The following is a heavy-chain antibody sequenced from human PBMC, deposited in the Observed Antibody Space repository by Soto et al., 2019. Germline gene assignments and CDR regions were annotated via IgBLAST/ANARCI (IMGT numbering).Heavy chain of an antibody. Sequence: QVQLVESGGGVVQPGRSLRLSCAASGFTFSSYGMHWVRQAPGKGLEWVAVIWYDGSNKYYADSVKGRFTISRDNSKNTLYLQMNSLRDEDTAVYYCAREHRYAFDIWGQGTMVTVSS. CDR2: IWYDGSNK. V-gene: IGHV3-33*01. CDR1: GFTFSSYG. CDR3: AREHRYAFDI. J-gene: IGHJ3*02.